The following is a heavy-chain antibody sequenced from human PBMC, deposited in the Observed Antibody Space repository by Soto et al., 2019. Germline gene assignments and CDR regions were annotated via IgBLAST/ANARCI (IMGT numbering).Heavy chain of an antibody. J-gene: IGHJ4*02. CDR2: VYHSGST. V-gene: IGHV4-4*02. D-gene: IGHD1-1*01. CDR1: GGSISTSNW. CDR3: ARTSTRGTRFDY. Sequence: QVQLQESGPGLVKPSGTLSLTCAVSGGSISTSNWWSWVRQPPGKGLEWIGEVYHSGSTNYNPSFKSRVAMSVDKSKNQFSLKLNSVTAADTALYYCARTSTRGTRFDYCGQGSLVTVSS.